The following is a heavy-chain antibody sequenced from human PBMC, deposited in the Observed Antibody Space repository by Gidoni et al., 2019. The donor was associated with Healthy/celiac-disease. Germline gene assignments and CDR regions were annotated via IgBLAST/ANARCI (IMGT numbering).Heavy chain of an antibody. D-gene: IGHD4-17*01. CDR3: ARTPTVTPSYFDY. V-gene: IGHV3-11*01. Sequence: QVQLVESGGGLVKPGGSLRLSCSASGFPFSDYYMSWIRQVPWKGLEWVSYSSSSGSTIYYADSVKGRFTISRDNAKNSLYLQMNSLRAEDTAVYYCARTPTVTPSYFDYWGQGTLVTVSS. J-gene: IGHJ4*02. CDR1: GFPFSDYY. CDR2: SSSSGSTI.